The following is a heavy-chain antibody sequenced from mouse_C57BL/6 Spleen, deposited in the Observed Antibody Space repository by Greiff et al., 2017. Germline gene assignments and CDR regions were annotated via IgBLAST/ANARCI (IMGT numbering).Heavy chain of an antibody. CDR1: GYTFTTYP. Sequence: VQLQESGAELVKPGASVKMSCKASGYTFTTYPIEWMKQNHGKSLEWIGNFHPYNDDTKYNEKFKGKATLTVEKSSSTVYLELSRLTSDDSAVYYCARGYYSNHWYFDVWGTGTTVTVSS. J-gene: IGHJ1*03. CDR2: FHPYNDDT. CDR3: ARGYYSNHWYFDV. D-gene: IGHD2-5*01. V-gene: IGHV1-47*01.